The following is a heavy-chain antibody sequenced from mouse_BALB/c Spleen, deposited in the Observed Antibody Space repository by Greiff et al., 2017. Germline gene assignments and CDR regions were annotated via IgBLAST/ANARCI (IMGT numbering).Heavy chain of an antibody. Sequence: QVQLQQSGAELMKPGASVKISCKATGYTFSSYWIEWVKQRPGHGLEWIGEILPGSGSTNYNEKFKGKATFTADTSSNTAYMQLSSLTSEDSAVYYCARGGDYYGSSYNYAMDYWGQGTSVTVSS. J-gene: IGHJ4*01. CDR3: ARGGDYYGSSYNYAMDY. CDR1: GYTFSSYW. V-gene: IGHV1-9*01. D-gene: IGHD1-1*01. CDR2: ILPGSGST.